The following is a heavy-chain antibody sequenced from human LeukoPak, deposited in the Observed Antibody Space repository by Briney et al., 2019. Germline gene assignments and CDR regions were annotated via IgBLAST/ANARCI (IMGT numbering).Heavy chain of an antibody. V-gene: IGHV1-8*03. Sequence: ASVKVSCKASGYTFNSYDINWVRQATGQGLEWMGWMNPNSGNTGYAQKFQGRVTITRNTSISTAYMELSSLRSEDTAVYYCARAPRLSSVPFDYWGQGTLVTVSS. CDR2: MNPNSGNT. CDR3: ARAPRLSSVPFDY. J-gene: IGHJ4*02. D-gene: IGHD3-16*02. CDR1: GYTFNSYD.